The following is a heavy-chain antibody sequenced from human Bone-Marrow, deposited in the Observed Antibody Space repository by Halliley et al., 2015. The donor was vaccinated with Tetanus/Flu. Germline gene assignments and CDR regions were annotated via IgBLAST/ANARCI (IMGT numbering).Heavy chain of an antibody. CDR1: GGSMSGYY. J-gene: IGHJ4*02. D-gene: IGHD3-22*01. CDR2: IYYSGST. Sequence: TLSLTCTVSGGSMSGYYWSWIRQPPGKGLEWIGGIYYSGSTNYNPSLKSRLTISLDTSRNQFSLRLSSVTAADTAVYYCARDFFDSTGYIDYWGQGTLVTVSS. V-gene: IGHV4-59*01. CDR3: ARDFFDSTGYIDY.